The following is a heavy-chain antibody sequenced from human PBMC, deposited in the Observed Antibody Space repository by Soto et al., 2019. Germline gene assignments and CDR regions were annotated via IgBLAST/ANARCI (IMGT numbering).Heavy chain of an antibody. D-gene: IGHD3-22*01. CDR3: AKSRYSDSSGDFCDY. Sequence: EVQLLESGGGLVQPGGSLSLSCAASAFTFNNYAMSWVRQAPGKGLEWVSGIGGSGRTTYYADSVKGRFTISRDNSNNTLFLQMNSLRAEDKAVYYCAKSRYSDSSGDFCDYWGQGTLVTVSS. CDR1: AFTFNNYA. J-gene: IGHJ4*02. V-gene: IGHV3-23*01. CDR2: IGGSGRTT.